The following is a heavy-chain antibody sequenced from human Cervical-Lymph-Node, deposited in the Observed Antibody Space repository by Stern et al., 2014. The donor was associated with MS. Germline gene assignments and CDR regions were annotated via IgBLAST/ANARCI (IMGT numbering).Heavy chain of an antibody. CDR1: GGSISSSSYY. D-gene: IGHD3-22*01. CDR3: ARWAYSSGWYNWFDP. Sequence: QLQLQESGPGLVKPSETLSLTCTVSGGSISSSSYYWGWIRQPPGKGLEWIGSIYYSGSPYNNPSLKSRVTISVDTPKNQFPLKLSSGTAADTAVYYCARWAYSSGWYNWFDPWGQGTLVTVSS. CDR2: IYYSGSP. J-gene: IGHJ5*02. V-gene: IGHV4-39*01.